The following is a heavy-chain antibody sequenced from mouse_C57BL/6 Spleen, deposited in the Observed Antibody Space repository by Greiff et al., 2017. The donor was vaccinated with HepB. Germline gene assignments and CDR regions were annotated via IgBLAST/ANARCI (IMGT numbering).Heavy chain of an antibody. Sequence: EVQLVESEGGLVQPGSSMKLSCTASGFTFSDYYMAWVRQVPEKGLEWVANINYDGSSTYYLDSLKSRFIISRDNAKNILYLQMSSLKSEDTATYYCARDLDSSLDYWGQGTTLTVSS. J-gene: IGHJ2*01. CDR3: ARDLDSSLDY. V-gene: IGHV5-16*01. D-gene: IGHD3-2*02. CDR2: INYDGSST. CDR1: GFTFSDYY.